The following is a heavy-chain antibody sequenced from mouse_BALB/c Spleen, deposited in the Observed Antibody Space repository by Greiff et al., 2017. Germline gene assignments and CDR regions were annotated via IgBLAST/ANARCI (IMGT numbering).Heavy chain of an antibody. D-gene: IGHD2-4*01. CDR1: GYTFTSYW. V-gene: IGHV1-7*01. CDR3: ARRLRFDY. CDR2: INPSTGYT. Sequence: VQRVESGAELAKPGASVKMSCKASGYTFTSYWMHWVKQRPGQGLEWIGYINPSTGYTEYNQKFKDKATLTADKSSSTAYMQLSSLTSEDSAVYYCARRLRFDYWGQGTTLTVSS. J-gene: IGHJ2*01.